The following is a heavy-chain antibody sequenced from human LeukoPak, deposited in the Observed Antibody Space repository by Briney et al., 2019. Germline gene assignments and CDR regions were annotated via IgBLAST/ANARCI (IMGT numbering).Heavy chain of an antibody. CDR2: IYYSGST. Sequence: PSETLSLTCTVSGGSISSYYWSWIRQPPGKGLEWIGYIYYSGSTNYNPSLKSRVTISVDTSKNQFSLKLSSVTAADTAVYYCARGLKDREFDYWGQGTLVTVSS. CDR1: GGSISSYY. CDR3: ARGLKDREFDY. J-gene: IGHJ4*02. V-gene: IGHV4-59*01.